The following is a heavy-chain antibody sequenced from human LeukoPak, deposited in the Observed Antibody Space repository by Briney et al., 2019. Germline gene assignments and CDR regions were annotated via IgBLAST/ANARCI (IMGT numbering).Heavy chain of an antibody. CDR1: GYSISSGYY. J-gene: IGHJ6*03. CDR3: ARVGGSGYSYGYFGYTYYYYYMDV. D-gene: IGHD5-18*01. CDR2: IYHSGST. V-gene: IGHV4-38-2*02. Sequence: PSETLSLTCTVSGYSISSGYYWGWIQQPPGKGLEWIGSIYHSGSTYYNPSLKSRVTISVDTSKNQFSLKLSSVTAAVTAVYYCARVGGSGYSYGYFGYTYYYYYMDVWGKGTTVTVSS.